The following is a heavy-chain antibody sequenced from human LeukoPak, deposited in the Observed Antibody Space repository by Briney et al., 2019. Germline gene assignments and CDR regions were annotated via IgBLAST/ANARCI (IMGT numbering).Heavy chain of an antibody. Sequence: PGGSLRLSCAASGFTFSSYSMNWVRQPPGKGLEWIGEINHSGSTNYNPSLKSRVTISVDTSKNQFSLKLSSVTAADTAVYYCARGTVEAAAEGGRSYYFDYWGQGTLVTVSS. V-gene: IGHV4-34*01. D-gene: IGHD6-13*01. CDR2: INHSGST. CDR1: GFTFSSYS. CDR3: ARGTVEAAAEGGRSYYFDY. J-gene: IGHJ4*02.